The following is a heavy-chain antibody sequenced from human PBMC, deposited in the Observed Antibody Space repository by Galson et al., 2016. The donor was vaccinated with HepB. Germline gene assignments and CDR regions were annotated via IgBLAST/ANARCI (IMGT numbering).Heavy chain of an antibody. Sequence: SVKVSCKASGGTFRTYVINWVRQAPGQGLKWMGGIIPMFGTPNYSQKFQGRLTITADEFTSTAYMDLSGLRSEDMAVYYCASHTRGQYDSGRYEFNYWGQGALVIVSS. J-gene: IGHJ4*02. CDR2: IIPMFGTP. D-gene: IGHD3-10*01. CDR3: ASHTRGQYDSGRYEFNY. V-gene: IGHV1-69*13. CDR1: GGTFRTYV.